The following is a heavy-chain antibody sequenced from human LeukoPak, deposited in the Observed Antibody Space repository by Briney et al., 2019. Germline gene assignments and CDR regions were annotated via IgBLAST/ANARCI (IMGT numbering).Heavy chain of an antibody. V-gene: IGHV4-39*01. D-gene: IGHD1-26*01. J-gene: IGHJ4*02. CDR3: AGRVGASIWTGMHF. Sequence: SETLSLNCTVSGVSISGGSYHWGWVRQPPGKGLEWIGNIHYSGSTYYNPSLKSPVSISVDTSKNQFSLRLSSVTAADTAVYYCAGRVGASIWTGMHFWGQGTLVTVSS. CDR1: GVSISGGSYH. CDR2: IHYSGST.